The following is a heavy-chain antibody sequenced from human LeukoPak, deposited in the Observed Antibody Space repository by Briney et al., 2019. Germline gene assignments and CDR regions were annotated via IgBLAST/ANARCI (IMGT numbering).Heavy chain of an antibody. Sequence: SQTLSLTCTVSGGSISSGSYYWSWIRQPAGKGLEWIGRIYTSGSTNYNPSLKSRVTISVDTSKNQFSLKLNSVTAADTAVYYCARGKEVITMLRGLKPGYYFDYWGQGTLVAVSS. CDR1: GGSISSGSYY. D-gene: IGHD3-10*01. CDR2: IYTSGST. CDR3: ARGKEVITMLRGLKPGYYFDY. J-gene: IGHJ4*02. V-gene: IGHV4-61*02.